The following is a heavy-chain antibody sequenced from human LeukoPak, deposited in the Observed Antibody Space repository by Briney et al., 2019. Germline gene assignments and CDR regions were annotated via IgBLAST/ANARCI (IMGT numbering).Heavy chain of an antibody. CDR3: AKLKVGATPYYFDY. V-gene: IGHV3-23*01. J-gene: IGHJ4*02. D-gene: IGHD1-26*01. CDR2: ISSSGGST. CDR1: GFTFSSHA. Sequence: GGSLRLSCAASGFTFSSHAMSWVRQAPGKGLEWVSSISSSGGSTKYADSVKGRFTISRDNSKNTLYLRMNSLRADDTAVYYCAKLKVGATPYYFDYWGQGTLVTVSS.